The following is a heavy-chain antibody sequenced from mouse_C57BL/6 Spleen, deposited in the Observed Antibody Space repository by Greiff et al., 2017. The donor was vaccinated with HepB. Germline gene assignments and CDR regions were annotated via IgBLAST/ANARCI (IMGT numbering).Heavy chain of an antibody. D-gene: IGHD1-1*01. CDR3: ARDPVTTVVEGAMDY. CDR1: GYSITSGYY. J-gene: IGHJ4*01. Sequence: EVQVVESGPGLVKPSQSLSLTCSVTGYSITSGYYWNWIRQFPGNKLEWMGYISYDGSNNYNPSLKNRISITRDTSKNQFFLKLNSVTTEDTATYYCARDPVTTVVEGAMDYWGQGTSVTVSS. CDR2: ISYDGSN. V-gene: IGHV3-6*01.